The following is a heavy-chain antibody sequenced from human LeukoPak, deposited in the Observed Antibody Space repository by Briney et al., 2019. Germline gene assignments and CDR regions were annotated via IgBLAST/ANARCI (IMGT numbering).Heavy chain of an antibody. CDR2: IYHSGST. Sequence: SETLSLTCTVSGGSISSSSYYWGWIRQPPGKGLEWIGSIYHSGSTYYNPSLKSRVTISVDTSKNQFSLKLSSVTAADTAVYYCARLGSSAWYLDYWGQGTLVTVSS. CDR1: GGSISSSSYY. J-gene: IGHJ4*02. D-gene: IGHD6-19*01. V-gene: IGHV4-39*07. CDR3: ARLGSSAWYLDY.